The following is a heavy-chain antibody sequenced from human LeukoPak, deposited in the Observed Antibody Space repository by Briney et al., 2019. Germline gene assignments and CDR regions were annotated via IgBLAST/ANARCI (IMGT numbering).Heavy chain of an antibody. V-gene: IGHV3-33*06. CDR3: AKDHYYGSGSQNWFDP. Sequence: SCKASGYTFTSYYMHWVRQAPGKGLEWVAVIWYDGSNKYYADSVKGRFTISRDNSKNTLYLQMNSLRAEDTAVYYCAKDHYYGSGSQNWFDPWGQGTLVTVSS. J-gene: IGHJ5*02. CDR2: IWYDGSNK. CDR1: GYTFTSYY. D-gene: IGHD3-10*01.